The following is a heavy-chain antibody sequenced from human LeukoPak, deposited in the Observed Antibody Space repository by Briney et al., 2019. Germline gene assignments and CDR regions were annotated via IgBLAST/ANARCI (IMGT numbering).Heavy chain of an antibody. D-gene: IGHD6-13*01. Sequence: GGSLRLSCAASGFTFSTYGMHWVRQAPGKGLEWVAVISYDGTKKYYADSVKGRFTISRDNSKNTLFLQMNSLRAEDTALYSCAKEGLYSSSSFDHWGQGTLVTVSS. J-gene: IGHJ4*02. CDR3: AKEGLYSSSSFDH. CDR1: GFTFSTYG. CDR2: ISYDGTKK. V-gene: IGHV3-30*18.